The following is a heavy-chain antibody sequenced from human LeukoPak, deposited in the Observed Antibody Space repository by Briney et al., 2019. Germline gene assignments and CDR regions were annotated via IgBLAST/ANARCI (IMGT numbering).Heavy chain of an antibody. CDR1: GFTFSSYA. V-gene: IGHV3-30-3*01. Sequence: PGGSLRLSCAAPGFTFSSYAMHWVRQAPGKGLEWVAVISYDGSNKYYADSVKGRFTISRDNSKNTLYLQMNSLRAEDTAVYYCASTQSPGVVVPAAIDDYWGQGTLVTVSS. D-gene: IGHD2-2*01. J-gene: IGHJ4*02. CDR3: ASTQSPGVVVPAAIDDY. CDR2: ISYDGSNK.